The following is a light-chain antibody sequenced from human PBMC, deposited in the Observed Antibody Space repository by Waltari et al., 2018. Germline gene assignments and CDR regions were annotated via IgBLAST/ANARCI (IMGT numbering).Light chain of an antibody. J-gene: IGLJ3*02. CDR1: NIAALS. CDR3: QVWHSSGGV. Sequence: SYVLTQPPSVSVAPRKTAKITCGGKNIAALSVHWYQQRPGRAPVVVIQDDSDRPSGIPERFSGSNSGNTATLTIGGVEAGDEADYYCQVWHSSGGVFGGGTRLTVL. V-gene: IGLV3-21*01. CDR2: DDS.